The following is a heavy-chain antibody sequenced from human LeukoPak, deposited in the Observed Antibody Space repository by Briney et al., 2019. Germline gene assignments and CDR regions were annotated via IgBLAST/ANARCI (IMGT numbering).Heavy chain of an antibody. CDR2: ITGDGAT. CDR3: AKGAAAGLVDWFDP. V-gene: IGHV3-23*01. Sequence: VGSLRLSCAVSGFTFTNFAMMWVRQAPGKGLQWVSSITGDGATYYADSVRGRFMLSRDTSKNTLYLQMNSLTAEDTALYYCAKGAAAGLVDWFDPWGQGTLVTVSS. D-gene: IGHD6-25*01. CDR1: GFTFTNFA. J-gene: IGHJ5*02.